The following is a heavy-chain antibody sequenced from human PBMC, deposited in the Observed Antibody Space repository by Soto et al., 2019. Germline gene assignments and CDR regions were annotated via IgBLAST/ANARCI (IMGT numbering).Heavy chain of an antibody. CDR2: IYHSGST. CDR3: AAGAIFGVVPLDY. CDR1: GGSISSGGYS. Sequence: PSETLSLTCAVSGGSISSGGYSWSWIRQPPGKGLEWIGYIYHSGSTYYNPSLKSRVTISVDRSKNQFSLKLSSVTAADTAVYYWAAGAIFGVVPLDYWGQGTLVTVSS. D-gene: IGHD3-3*01. J-gene: IGHJ4*02. V-gene: IGHV4-30-2*01.